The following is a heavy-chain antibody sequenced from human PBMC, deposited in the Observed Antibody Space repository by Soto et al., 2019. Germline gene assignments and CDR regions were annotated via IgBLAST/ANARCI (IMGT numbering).Heavy chain of an antibody. V-gene: IGHV4-31*03. CDR2: IYYSGST. CDR1: GGSISSGGYY. J-gene: IGHJ5*02. CDR3: ARDGHRDEDWFDP. Sequence: QVQLQESGPGPVKPSQTLSLTCTVSGGSISSGGYYWSWIRQHPGKGLEWIGYIYYSGSTFYNPSLKSRVTISVDTSKNQFSLKLSSVTAADTAVYYCARDGHRDEDWFDPWGQGTLVTVSA.